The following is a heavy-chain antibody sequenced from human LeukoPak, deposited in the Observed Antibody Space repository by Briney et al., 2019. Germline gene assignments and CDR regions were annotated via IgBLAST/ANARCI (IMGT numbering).Heavy chain of an antibody. V-gene: IGHV4-30-4*08. CDR2: IYYSGST. CDR3: ARVPPYDFWSEYFDY. Sequence: PSQTLSLTCTVSGGSISSGDYYWSWIRQPPGKGLEWIGYIYYSGSTYYNPSLKSRVTISVDTSTNQFSLRLSSVTAADTAVDYCARVPPYDFWSEYFDYWDQGTLVTVSS. D-gene: IGHD3-3*01. J-gene: IGHJ4*02. CDR1: GGSISSGDYY.